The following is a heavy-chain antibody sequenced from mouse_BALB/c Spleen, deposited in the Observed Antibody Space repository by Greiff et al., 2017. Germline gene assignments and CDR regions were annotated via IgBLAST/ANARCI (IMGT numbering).Heavy chain of an antibody. CDR3: TVDYDGAMDY. Sequence: EVQLQQSGTVLARPGASVKMSCKASGYTFTSYWMHWVKQRPGQGLEWIGAIYPGNSDTSYNQKFKGKAKLTAVTSTSTAYMELSSLTDEDSAVYYCTVDYDGAMDYWGQGTSVTVSS. D-gene: IGHD2-4*01. CDR2: IYPGNSDT. V-gene: IGHV1-5*01. CDR1: GYTFTSYW. J-gene: IGHJ4*01.